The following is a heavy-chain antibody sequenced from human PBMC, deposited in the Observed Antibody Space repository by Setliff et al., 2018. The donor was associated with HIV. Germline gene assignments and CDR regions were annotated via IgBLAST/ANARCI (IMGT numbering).Heavy chain of an antibody. CDR1: GYSFMSYW. Sequence: GESLKISCKASGYSFMSYWIGWVRQMPGKGLEWMGIIYPGDSDTTYNPSFQGQVTISADKSISTAYLQWSTLKASDTAMYYCARAVREKVFRFLEWPAYYDSWGQGTLVTVSS. CDR3: ARAVREKVFRFLEWPAYYDS. CDR2: IYPGDSDT. D-gene: IGHD3-3*01. V-gene: IGHV5-51*01. J-gene: IGHJ4*02.